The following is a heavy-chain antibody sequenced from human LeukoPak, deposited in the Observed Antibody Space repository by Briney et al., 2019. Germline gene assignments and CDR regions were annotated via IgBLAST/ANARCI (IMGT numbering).Heavy chain of an antibody. Sequence: SVKVSCKASGGTFSSYAISWVRQAPGQGLEWMGGIIPIFGTANYAQKFQGRVTITTDESTSTAYMELSSLRSEDTAVYYCAGGHTIFGVVADFDYWGQGTLVTVSS. CDR2: IIPIFGTA. CDR1: GGTFSSYA. V-gene: IGHV1-69*05. J-gene: IGHJ4*02. CDR3: AGGHTIFGVVADFDY. D-gene: IGHD3-3*01.